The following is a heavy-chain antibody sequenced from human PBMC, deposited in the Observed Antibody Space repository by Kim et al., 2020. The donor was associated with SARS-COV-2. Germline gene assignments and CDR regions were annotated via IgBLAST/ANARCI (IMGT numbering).Heavy chain of an antibody. J-gene: IGHJ4*02. Sequence: ASVKVSCXASGYTFTNYGVHWVRQAPGQRLEWMGWISAGNGKAKYSEKFQDRVTISRDTLGNTAYMEVSTLRSEDTAVYYCARGRGICSSSSCHPYYFDFWGQGSLVTVSS. CDR3: ARGRGICSSSSCHPYYFDF. V-gene: IGHV1-3*01. CDR2: ISAGNGKA. CDR1: GYTFTNYG. D-gene: IGHD2-2*01.